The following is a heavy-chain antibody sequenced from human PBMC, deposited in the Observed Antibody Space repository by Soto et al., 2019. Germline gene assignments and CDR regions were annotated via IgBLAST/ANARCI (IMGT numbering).Heavy chain of an antibody. CDR3: AADLYCSSTSCTSDYYYYYGMDV. J-gene: IGHJ6*02. Sequence: SVTVSCKASGFTYTRSALQWVRQARGQRLEWIGWIVVGSGNTNYAQKFQERVTITRDMSTSTAYMELSSLRSEDTAVYYCAADLYCSSTSCTSDYYYYYGMDVWGQGTTVTVSS. CDR1: GFTYTRSA. CDR2: IVVGSGNT. D-gene: IGHD2-2*01. V-gene: IGHV1-58*01.